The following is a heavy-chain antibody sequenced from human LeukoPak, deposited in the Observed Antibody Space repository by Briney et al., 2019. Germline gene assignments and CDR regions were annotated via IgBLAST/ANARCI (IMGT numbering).Heavy chain of an antibody. V-gene: IGHV4-39*01. CDR2: IYYSGST. D-gene: IGHD6-13*01. CDR1: GGSISSSSYY. CDR3: ARHYSSSWSSYYYYGMDV. J-gene: IGHJ6*02. Sequence: SETLSLTCTVSGGSISSSSYYWGWIRQPPGKGLEWIGSIYYSGSTYYNPSLKSRVTISVDTSKNQFSLKLSSVTAADTAVYYCARHYSSSWSSYYYYGMDVWGQGTTVTVSS.